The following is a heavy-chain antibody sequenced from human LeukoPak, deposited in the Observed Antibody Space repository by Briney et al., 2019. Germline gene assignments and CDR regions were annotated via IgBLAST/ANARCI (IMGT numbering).Heavy chain of an antibody. Sequence: GGSLRLSCAASGFTFSTYIMNWVRQAPGKGLEWVSYISTTGTIYYADSVEGRFTISRDNAKNSLYLQMNSLRAEDTAVYYCAINGCYRGVCDFDIWGQGTMVTVSS. J-gene: IGHJ3*02. D-gene: IGHD2-21*01. CDR1: GFTFSTYI. CDR2: ISTTGTI. V-gene: IGHV3-69-1*01. CDR3: AINGCYRGVCDFDI.